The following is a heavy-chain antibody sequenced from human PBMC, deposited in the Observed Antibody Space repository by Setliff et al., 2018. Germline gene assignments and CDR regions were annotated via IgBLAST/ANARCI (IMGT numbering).Heavy chain of an antibody. Sequence: GGSLRLSCAASGFTFSSYSMNWVRQAPGKGLEWVSSISSSSSYISYADSVKGRFTISRDNAKNSLYLQMNSLRAQDTAVYYCATNPRKGRSGGYYYDDPYYFYMDVWGKGTTVT. D-gene: IGHD3-22*01. V-gene: IGHV3-21*01. CDR3: ATNPRKGRSGGYYYDDPYYFYMDV. CDR2: ISSSSSYI. J-gene: IGHJ6*03. CDR1: GFTFSSYS.